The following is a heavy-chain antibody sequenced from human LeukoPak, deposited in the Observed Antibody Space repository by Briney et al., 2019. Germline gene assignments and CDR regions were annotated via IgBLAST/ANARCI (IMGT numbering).Heavy chain of an antibody. V-gene: IGHV4-34*01. CDR3: ARGGGYNWFDP. CDR1: GGSFSGYY. J-gene: IGHJ5*02. CDR2: INHSGST. Sequence: SETLSLTCAVYGGSFSGYYWSWIRQPPGKGLEWIGEINHSGSTNYNPSLRSRVTISVDTSKNQFSLKLRSVTAADTAVYYCARGGGYNWFDPWGQGTLVTVSS.